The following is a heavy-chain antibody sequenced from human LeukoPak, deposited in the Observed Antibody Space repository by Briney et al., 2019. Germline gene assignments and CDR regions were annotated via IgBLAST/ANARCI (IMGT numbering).Heavy chain of an antibody. CDR3: ARAGRYYYGSGSATWWFDP. CDR1: GYTFTSYG. D-gene: IGHD3-10*01. J-gene: IGHJ5*02. CDR2: ISAYNGNT. Sequence: GASVKVSCKASGYTFTSYGISWMRQAPGQGLEWMGWISAYNGNTNYAQKLQGRVTMTTDTSTSTAYMELRSLRSDDTAVYYCARAGRYYYGSGSATWWFDPWGQGTLVTVSS. V-gene: IGHV1-18*01.